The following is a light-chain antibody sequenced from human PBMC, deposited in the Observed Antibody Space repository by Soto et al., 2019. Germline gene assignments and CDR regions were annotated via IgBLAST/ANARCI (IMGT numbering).Light chain of an antibody. Sequence: EIVLTQSPATLSLSPGERATLSCRASQSVSSYLAWYQQKPGQAPRLLLYDASNRATGITARFSGSASGTDFTLTISSLEPEDFAVYYCQQRSNWPLLFTFGPGTKVDIK. CDR1: QSVSSY. V-gene: IGKV3-11*01. CDR3: QQRSNWPLLFT. J-gene: IGKJ3*01. CDR2: DAS.